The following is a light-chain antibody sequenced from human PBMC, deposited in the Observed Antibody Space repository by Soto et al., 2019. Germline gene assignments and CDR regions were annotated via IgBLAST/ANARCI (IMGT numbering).Light chain of an antibody. CDR1: QSISSY. Sequence: DIQMTQSPSSLSASVGDRVTITCRASQSISSYLNWYQQKPGKAPKLLIYAASSLQSGVPSRFSGSGSGTDCTLTISRLQPEDFATYYCQQSYSTPGGLTFGGGTKVEIK. CDR3: QQSYSTPGGLT. CDR2: AAS. V-gene: IGKV1-39*01. J-gene: IGKJ4*01.